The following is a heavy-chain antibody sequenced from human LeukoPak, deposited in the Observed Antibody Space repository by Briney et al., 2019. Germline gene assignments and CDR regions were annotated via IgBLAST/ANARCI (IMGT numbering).Heavy chain of an antibody. CDR1: GYTFTSYY. CDR3: ALGDYGDPGYFQH. D-gene: IGHD4-17*01. Sequence: GASVKVSCKAPGYTFTSYYMHWVRQAPGQGLEWMGIINPSGGSTSYAQKFQGRVTMTRDTSTSTVYMELSSLRSEDTAVYYCALGDYGDPGYFQHWGQGTLVTVSS. J-gene: IGHJ1*01. V-gene: IGHV1-46*01. CDR2: INPSGGST.